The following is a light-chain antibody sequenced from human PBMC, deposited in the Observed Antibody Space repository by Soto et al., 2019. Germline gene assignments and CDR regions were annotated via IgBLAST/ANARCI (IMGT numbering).Light chain of an antibody. CDR1: SSDVGSYNL. J-gene: IGLJ1*01. CDR3: CSFAGSNTFV. CDR2: EGS. V-gene: IGLV2-23*03. Sequence: QSVLTQPASASGSPGQSITLSCTGTSSDVGSYNLVSWYQQHPGEAPKLMIYEGSKRPSGVSNRFSGSKSGNTASLTISGLQAEDEADYYCCSFAGSNTFVFGTGTKVTVL.